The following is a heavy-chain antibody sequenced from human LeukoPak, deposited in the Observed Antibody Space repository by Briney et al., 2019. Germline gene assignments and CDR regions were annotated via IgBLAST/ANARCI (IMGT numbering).Heavy chain of an antibody. CDR3: ARDQYSYAHAAH. Sequence: GGSLRLSCAASGFTASSNYMSWVRQAPGKELEWVSVIYSGGTTYYADSVKGRFTISRDNSKNTLHLQMNSLRAEDTAVYYCARDQYSYAHAAHWGQGTLVTVSS. V-gene: IGHV3-66*01. J-gene: IGHJ4*02. CDR2: IYSGGTT. D-gene: IGHD5-18*01. CDR1: GFTASSNY.